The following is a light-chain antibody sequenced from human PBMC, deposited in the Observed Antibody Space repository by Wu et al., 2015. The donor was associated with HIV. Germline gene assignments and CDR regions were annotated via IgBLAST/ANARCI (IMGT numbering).Light chain of an antibody. CDR2: GAS. J-gene: IGKJ2*01. V-gene: IGKV3-15*01. CDR3: QQYNNWPSYT. CDR1: RSVGNN. Sequence: EIVMTQSPVTLSVFPGETVTLSCRASRSVGNNLAWYQQKPGQAPRVLIYGASSGAPGAPDRFFGSGSGTEFTLTINNMQSEDFAVYYCQQYNNWPSYTFGQGTKLEIK.